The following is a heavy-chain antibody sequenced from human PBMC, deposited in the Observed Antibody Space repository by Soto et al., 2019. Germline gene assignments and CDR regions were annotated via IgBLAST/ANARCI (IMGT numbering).Heavy chain of an antibody. CDR2: ISYDGSNK. Sequence: QVQLVESGGGVVQPGRSLRLSCAASGFTFSSYAMHWVRQAPGKGLEWVAVISYDGSNKYYADSVKGRFTISRDNSKNTLYLQMNSLRAEDTAVYYCASSYSSGWYYSRFYYYYYGMDVWGQGTTVTVSS. D-gene: IGHD6-19*01. J-gene: IGHJ6*02. CDR3: ASSYSSGWYYSRFYYYYYGMDV. V-gene: IGHV3-30-3*01. CDR1: GFTFSSYA.